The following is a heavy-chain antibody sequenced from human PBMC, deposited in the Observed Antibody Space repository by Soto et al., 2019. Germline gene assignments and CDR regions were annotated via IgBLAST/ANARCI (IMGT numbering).Heavy chain of an antibody. V-gene: IGHV4-59*01. CDR3: ARIGREFGGSLY. CDR2: IYYSGST. CDR1: GGSISSYY. J-gene: IGHJ4*02. Sequence: SETLSLTCTVSGGSISSYYWSWIRQPPGKGLEWIGYIYYSGSTNYNPSLKSRVTISVDTSKNQFSLKLSSVTAADTAVYYCARIGREFGGSLYWGQGTLVTVSS. D-gene: IGHD3-10*01.